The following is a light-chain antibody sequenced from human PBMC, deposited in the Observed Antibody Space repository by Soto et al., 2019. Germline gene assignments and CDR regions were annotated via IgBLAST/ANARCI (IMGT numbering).Light chain of an antibody. V-gene: IGLV2-18*02. CDR2: DVS. Sequence: QSALTQPPSVSGSPGQSVAISCSGTSSDFGSYNRVSWYQQPPGTAPKLMIYDVSNRPSGVPDRFSGSKSGNTGSLAISGLQAEDEADYYCSSFTTSSTYVFGTGTKVTVL. J-gene: IGLJ1*01. CDR1: SSDFGSYNR. CDR3: SSFTTSSTYV.